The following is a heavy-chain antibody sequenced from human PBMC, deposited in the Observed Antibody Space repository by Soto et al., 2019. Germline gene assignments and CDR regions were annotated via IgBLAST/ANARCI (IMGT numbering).Heavy chain of an antibody. Sequence: EVQLVESGGGLVQPGGSLRLSCPAPGFTFSSYSMNWVRQAPGKGLEWVSYIISSSSTIYYADSVKGRFTISRDNAKNSLYLQMNSLRAEDTAVYYCARANYYGSTGDFEYWGQGTLVNVSS. CDR1: GFTFSSYS. D-gene: IGHD3-10*01. J-gene: IGHJ4*02. V-gene: IGHV3-48*01. CDR3: ARANYYGSTGDFEY. CDR2: IISSSSTI.